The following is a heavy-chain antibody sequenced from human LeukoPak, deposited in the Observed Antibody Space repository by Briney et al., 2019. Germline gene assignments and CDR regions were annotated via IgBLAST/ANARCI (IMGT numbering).Heavy chain of an antibody. Sequence: ASVKVSCKASGYTFTGYYMHWVRQAPGQGLEWMGRINPNSGGTNYAQKFQGRVTMTRNTSISTAYMELSSLRSEDTAVYYCARGLPYRRGYDLGGAKPGNWFDPWGQGTLVTVSS. CDR2: INPNSGGT. D-gene: IGHD5-12*01. CDR1: GYTFTGYY. CDR3: ARGLPYRRGYDLGGAKPGNWFDP. J-gene: IGHJ5*02. V-gene: IGHV1-2*06.